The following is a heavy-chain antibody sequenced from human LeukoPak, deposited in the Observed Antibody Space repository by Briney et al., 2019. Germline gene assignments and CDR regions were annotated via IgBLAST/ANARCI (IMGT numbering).Heavy chain of an antibody. CDR2: ISWDGGRI. CDR1: GFTFDDYA. Sequence: PGGSLRLSCAASGFTFDDYAMHWVRQAPGKGLEWVSLISWDGGRIYYADSVKGRFTISRDNSKNSLYLQMNSLRLDDTALYYCAKDNGARGYNYGAFDPWGQGTLVTVSS. V-gene: IGHV3-43D*03. J-gene: IGHJ5*02. D-gene: IGHD5-18*01. CDR3: AKDNGARGYNYGAFDP.